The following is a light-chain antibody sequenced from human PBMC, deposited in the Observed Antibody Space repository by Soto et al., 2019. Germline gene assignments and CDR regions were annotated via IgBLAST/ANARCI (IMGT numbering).Light chain of an antibody. CDR3: SSYTTSASYV. CDR1: SSDVGSYNS. J-gene: IGLJ1*01. V-gene: IGLV2-14*01. CDR2: GVS. Sequence: LTQPASVSGSPGQSITISCTGTSSDVGSYNSVSWYQQHPGKAPKLMIYGVSNRPSGVSIRFSGSKSGNTASLTISGLQAEDEGDYYCSSYTTSASYVFGTGTKVTVL.